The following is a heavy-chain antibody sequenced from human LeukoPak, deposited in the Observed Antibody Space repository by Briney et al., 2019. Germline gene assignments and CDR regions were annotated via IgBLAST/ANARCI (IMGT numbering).Heavy chain of an antibody. CDR1: GFTFSNYR. J-gene: IGHJ4*02. CDR2: ISGDSSYI. V-gene: IGHV3-21*03. CDR3: AKGGRGYSYGYTTADYFDY. Sequence: GGSLRLSCAASGFTFSNYRMNWVRQAPGKGLEWVSSISGDSSYIYYADSVKGRFTISRDNAKNSLYLQMNSLRAEDTALYYCAKGGRGYSYGYTTADYFDYWGQGTLVTVSS. D-gene: IGHD5-18*01.